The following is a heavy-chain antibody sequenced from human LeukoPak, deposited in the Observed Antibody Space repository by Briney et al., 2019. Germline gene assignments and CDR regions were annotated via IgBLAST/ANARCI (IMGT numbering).Heavy chain of an antibody. V-gene: IGHV4-59*01. Sequence: SETLSLTCTVSGVSISSYYWSWIRQPPGKGLEWIGYIYYSGSTNYNPSLKSRVTISVDTSKNQFSLKLSSVTAADTAVYYCARDESGGLDYRGQGTLVTVSS. CDR3: ARDESGGLDY. CDR1: GVSISSYY. D-gene: IGHD2-15*01. J-gene: IGHJ4*02. CDR2: IYYSGST.